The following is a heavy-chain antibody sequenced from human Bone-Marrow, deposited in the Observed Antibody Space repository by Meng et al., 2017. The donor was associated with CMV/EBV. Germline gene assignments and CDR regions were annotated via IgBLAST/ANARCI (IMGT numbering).Heavy chain of an antibody. J-gene: IGHJ5*02. CDR2: IYAGGRSA. CDR1: GFTFNNYA. V-gene: IGHV3-23*03. CDR3: AKDSTYSA. Sequence: GESLKISCAASGFTFNNYAMNWVRQAPGKGLEWVAVIYAGGRSAYYADSVKGRFTIFRDSSKNTVYLEMNSLRAEDTALYYCAKDSTYSAWGQGTLVTVSS. D-gene: IGHD6-13*01.